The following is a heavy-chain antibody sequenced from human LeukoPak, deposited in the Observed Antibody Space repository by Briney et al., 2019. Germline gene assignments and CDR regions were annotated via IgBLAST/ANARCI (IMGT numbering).Heavy chain of an antibody. V-gene: IGHV4-59*08. CDR3: VRSSTYHLFDD. D-gene: IGHD2-15*01. CDR1: GGSISSYY. CDR2: FHYSGST. Sequence: SETLSLTCTVSGGSISSYYWNWIRQPPGEGLEWIGYFHYSGSTNYNPSLKSRVTISVDTSKNQFSLKLSSVTAADTAVYYCVRSSTYHLFDDWGQGTLVTVSS. J-gene: IGHJ4*02.